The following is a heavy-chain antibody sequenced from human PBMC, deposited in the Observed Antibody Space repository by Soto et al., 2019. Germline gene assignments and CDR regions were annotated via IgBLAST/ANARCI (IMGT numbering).Heavy chain of an antibody. Sequence: QVQLQESGPGLVKHSQTLSLTCSVSGGSINSCDYYWSWIRQPPGKGLEWSGYISDSGRTYYNPSLKSRVIMSEDTSTNQFSLNLSSVTAADTAGYHCARCKGSYYDSDGSGLFDYWGQGPLVTVSS. J-gene: IGHJ4*02. CDR1: GGSINSCDYY. CDR2: ISDSGRT. CDR3: ARCKGSYYDSDGSGLFDY. V-gene: IGHV4-30-4*01. D-gene: IGHD3-22*01.